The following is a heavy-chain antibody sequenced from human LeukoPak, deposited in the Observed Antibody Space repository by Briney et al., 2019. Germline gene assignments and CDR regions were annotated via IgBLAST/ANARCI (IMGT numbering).Heavy chain of an antibody. CDR2: IGSSGDIT. Sequence: PGGSLRLSCAASGFTFSSYSMSWVRQAPGMGLEWVSSIGSSGDITYYADSVKGRFTISRDNSKNTLYLQMNSLRAEDTAVDYCAKDIDNGDYVVYWGQGTLVTVSS. D-gene: IGHD4-17*01. CDR1: GFTFSSYS. V-gene: IGHV3-23*01. CDR3: AKDIDNGDYVVY. J-gene: IGHJ4*02.